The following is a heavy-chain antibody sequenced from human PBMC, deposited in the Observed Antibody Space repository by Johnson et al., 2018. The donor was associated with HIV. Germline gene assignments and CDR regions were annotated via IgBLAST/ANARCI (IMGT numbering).Heavy chain of an antibody. V-gene: IGHV3-53*01. CDR3: ASSGSESYYWDLGTNALII. D-gene: IGHD1-26*01. J-gene: IGHJ3*02. CDR2: IYSGGNT. CDR1: GFTVSSNY. Sequence: VQLVESGGGLIQPGGSLRLSCAASGFTVSSNYMSWVRQAPGKGLEWVSVIYSGGNTYYADSVKGRFTISRDNSKNTLYLQMNSLRAEDTAVYFCASSGSESYYWDLGTNALIIWGQGTMVTVSS.